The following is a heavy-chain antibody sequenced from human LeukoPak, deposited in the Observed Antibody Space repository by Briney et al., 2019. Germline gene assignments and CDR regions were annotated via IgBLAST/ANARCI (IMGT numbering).Heavy chain of an antibody. J-gene: IGHJ4*02. CDR3: AKGAGKQLWVHFDY. Sequence: GGFLRLSCAASGFTFSSYAMSWVRQAPGKGLEWVSAISGSGGSTYYADSVKGRFTISRDNSKNTLYLQMNSLRVEDTAVYYCAKGAGKQLWVHFDYWGQGTLVTVSS. CDR2: ISGSGGST. CDR1: GFTFSSYA. V-gene: IGHV3-23*01. D-gene: IGHD5-18*01.